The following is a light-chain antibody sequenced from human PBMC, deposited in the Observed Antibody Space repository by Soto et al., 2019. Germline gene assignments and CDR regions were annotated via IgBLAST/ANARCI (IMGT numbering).Light chain of an antibody. CDR2: GAS. CDR3: QHYNNLPLT. V-gene: IGKV3-15*01. J-gene: IGKJ4*01. Sequence: EIVMTQSPATLSVSPGEGATLSCRASQSVSSNLAWYQQKAGQAPRLLIYGASTRAAGIPPRVSGSGSGTDFALTISSLQSEDCAVYYCQHYNNLPLTFGGGTMVEIK. CDR1: QSVSSN.